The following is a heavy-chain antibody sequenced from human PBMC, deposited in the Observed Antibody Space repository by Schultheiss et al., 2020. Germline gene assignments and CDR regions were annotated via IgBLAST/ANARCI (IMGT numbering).Heavy chain of an antibody. D-gene: IGHD4-17*01. V-gene: IGHV3-30*02. CDR3: AKMRFLTTGDFGL. CDR1: GFTFSSYG. CDR2: IWYDGSNK. Sequence: GGSLRLSCAASGFTFSSYGMHWVRQAPGKGLEWVAVIWYDGSNKYYADSVKGRFTISRDNSKNTLFLQMNSLRAEDTAVYYCAKMRFLTTGDFGLWGQGTLVTVSS. J-gene: IGHJ4*02.